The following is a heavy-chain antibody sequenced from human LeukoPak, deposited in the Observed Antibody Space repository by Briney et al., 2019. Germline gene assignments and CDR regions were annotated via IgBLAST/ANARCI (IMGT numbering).Heavy chain of an antibody. V-gene: IGHV3-30-3*01. CDR2: ISYDGSTK. Sequence: PGRSLRLSCAASGFTFSTYAMHWVRQAPGKGLEWVAVISYDGSTKYYADSVKGRFTISRDNSKNKLYLQMDSLRAEDTAVYYCAREYGPYSSSFFPTDYWGQGTLVTVSS. J-gene: IGHJ4*02. CDR1: GFTFSTYA. CDR3: AREYGPYSSSFFPTDY. D-gene: IGHD6-6*01.